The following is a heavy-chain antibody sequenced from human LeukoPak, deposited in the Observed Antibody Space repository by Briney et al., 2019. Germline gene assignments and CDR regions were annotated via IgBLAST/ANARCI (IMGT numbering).Heavy chain of an antibody. CDR2: ISAYTGDT. CDR3: AIYYGSGSYWEAFDI. J-gene: IGHJ3*02. V-gene: IGHV1-18*01. D-gene: IGHD3-10*01. Sequence: GASVKVSCKASGYNFVSYGIGWVRQAPGQGLEWMGWISAYTGDTNYAQKLQGRVTMTTDTSTSTAYMELSRLRSDDTAVYYCAIYYGSGSYWEAFDIWGQGTMVTVSS. CDR1: GYNFVSYG.